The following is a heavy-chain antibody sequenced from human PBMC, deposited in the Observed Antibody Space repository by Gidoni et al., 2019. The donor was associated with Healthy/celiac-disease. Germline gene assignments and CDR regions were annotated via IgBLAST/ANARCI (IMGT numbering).Heavy chain of an antibody. CDR1: GGSISSYY. Sequence: QVQLQESGPGLVKPSETLSLTCTVSGGSISSYYWSWIRQPAGKGLEWIGRIYTSGSTNYNPSLKSRVTMSVDTSKNQFSLKLSSVTAADTAVYYCASTPTSIAARPYYYYYGMDVWGQGTTVTVSS. V-gene: IGHV4-4*07. CDR3: ASTPTSIAARPYYYYYGMDV. J-gene: IGHJ6*02. CDR2: IYTSGST. D-gene: IGHD6-6*01.